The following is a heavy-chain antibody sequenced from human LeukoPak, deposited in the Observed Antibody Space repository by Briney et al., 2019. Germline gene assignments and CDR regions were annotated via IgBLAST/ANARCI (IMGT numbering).Heavy chain of an antibody. CDR1: GGTFSTYA. J-gene: IGHJ4*02. CDR3: ASNTNYYEGSGHYVFDY. Sequence: SVKVSCKPSGGTFSTYAVSWVRQAPGQGLEWMGGIIPILGTAKYAKKFQGRVTITADEFTSTAHMELSSLRSEDTAVYYCASNTNYYEGSGHYVFDYWGQGTLVTISS. D-gene: IGHD3-22*01. CDR2: IIPILGTA. V-gene: IGHV1-69*13.